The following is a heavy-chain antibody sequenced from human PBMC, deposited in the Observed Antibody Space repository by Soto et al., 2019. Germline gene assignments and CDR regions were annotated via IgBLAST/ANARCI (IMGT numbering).Heavy chain of an antibody. V-gene: IGHV1-2*02. CDR1: GYTFTNHY. CDR3: ARERYNGYVVFDF. Sequence: QVQLLQSGVEVKRPGASVKVSCKASGYTFTNHYIHWVRQAPGQGLEWMGWINPNSGDTNFAQKFQGRVTMTRDTSIITAYMELSRLKSDDTAVYYCARERYNGYVVFDFWGHGILVTVSS. D-gene: IGHD5-12*01. J-gene: IGHJ5*01. CDR2: INPNSGDT.